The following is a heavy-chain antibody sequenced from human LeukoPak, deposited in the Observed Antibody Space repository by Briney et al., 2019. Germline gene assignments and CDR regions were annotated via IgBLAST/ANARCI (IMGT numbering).Heavy chain of an antibody. V-gene: IGHV3-30*04. Sequence: GRSLRLSCAASGFTFSSYAMHWVRQAPGKGLEWVAVISYDGSNKYYADSVKGRFTISRDNSKNTLYLQMNSLRAEDTAVYYCARGQVGATTFYGTLDYWGQGTLVTVSS. CDR3: ARGQVGATTFYGTLDY. CDR1: GFTFSSYA. D-gene: IGHD1-26*01. CDR2: ISYDGSNK. J-gene: IGHJ4*02.